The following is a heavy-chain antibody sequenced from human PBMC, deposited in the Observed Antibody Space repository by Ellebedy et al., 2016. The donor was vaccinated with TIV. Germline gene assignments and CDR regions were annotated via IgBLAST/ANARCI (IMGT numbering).Heavy chain of an antibody. CDR3: ARDLDKSSGWYGGAAY. J-gene: IGHJ4*02. D-gene: IGHD6-19*01. CDR1: GFTFSSYA. V-gene: IGHV3-23*01. CDR2: ISASGVGT. Sequence: PGGSLRLSCAASGFTFSSYAMSWVRQAPGKGLEWVSGISASGVGTYYADSVKGRFTISRDNSMTTLYLEMNSLRAEDKAVYYCARDLDKSSGWYGGAAYWGQGTLVTVSS.